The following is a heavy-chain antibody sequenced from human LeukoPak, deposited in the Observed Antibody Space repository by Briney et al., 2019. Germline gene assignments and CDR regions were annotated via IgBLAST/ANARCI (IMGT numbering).Heavy chain of an antibody. CDR3: AKDRSLDGGNTNGYFDV. D-gene: IGHD4-23*01. J-gene: IGHJ4*02. CDR1: GFTFSDHI. Sequence: PGGSLRLSCAASGFTFSDHIMNWVRQLPGKGLEWVSLISASGEKTYYADSVKGRFTISRDNSDNTLYLQMNSLRAEDTAVFYCAKDRSLDGGNTNGYFDVWGQGTLVTVSS. V-gene: IGHV3-23*01. CDR2: ISASGEKT.